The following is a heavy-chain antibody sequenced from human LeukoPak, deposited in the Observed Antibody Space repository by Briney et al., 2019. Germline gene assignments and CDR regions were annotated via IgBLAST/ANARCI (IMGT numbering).Heavy chain of an antibody. CDR3: AKAGNSYYYYYMDV. CDR2: IRYDGSNK. Sequence: GGSLRLSCAASRFTFSSYGMHWVRQAPGKGLEWVAFIRYDGSNKYYADSVKGRFTISRDNSKNTLYLQMNSLRAEDTAVYYCAKAGNSYYYYYMDVWGKGTTVTVSS. D-gene: IGHD4-23*01. J-gene: IGHJ6*03. CDR1: RFTFSSYG. V-gene: IGHV3-30*02.